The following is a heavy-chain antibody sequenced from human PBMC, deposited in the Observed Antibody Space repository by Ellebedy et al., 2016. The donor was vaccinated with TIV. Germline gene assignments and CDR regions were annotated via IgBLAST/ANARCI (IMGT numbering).Heavy chain of an antibody. D-gene: IGHD3-3*01. CDR1: GYTFTSYA. Sequence: ASVKVSXXASGYTFTSYAMHWVRQAPGQGLEWMGIVNPDDHTTSYAQKLQGRVTMTSDTSTNTVYMELSSLRSEDTAVYYCARDVGGVDDYYHGMDVWGQGTTVAVSS. CDR2: VNPDDHTT. CDR3: ARDVGGVDDYYHGMDV. J-gene: IGHJ6*02. V-gene: IGHV1-46*04.